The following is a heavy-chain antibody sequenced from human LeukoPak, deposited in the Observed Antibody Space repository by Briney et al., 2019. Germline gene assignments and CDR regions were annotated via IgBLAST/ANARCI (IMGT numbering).Heavy chain of an antibody. J-gene: IGHJ4*02. D-gene: IGHD6-19*01. V-gene: IGHV3-21*01. CDR2: ISSSSIYI. CDR1: GFTFSSYS. Sequence: GGSLRLSCAASGFTFSSYSLNWVRQAPGKGLEWVSYISSSSIYIHYADSVKGRFTVSRDNAKNSLYLQMNSLRAEDTAVYYCARVHIAVAGPYVDYWGQGTLVTVSS. CDR3: ARVHIAVAGPYVDY.